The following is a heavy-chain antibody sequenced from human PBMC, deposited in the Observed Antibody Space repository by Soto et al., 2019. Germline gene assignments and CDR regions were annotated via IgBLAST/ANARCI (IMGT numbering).Heavy chain of an antibody. Sequence: SETLSLTCTVSGGSISSSSYYWGWIRQPPGKGLEWIGSIYYSGSTYYNPSLKSRVTISVDTSKNQFSLKLSSVTAADTAVYYCARHEQWLVPCTVFAYWGQGTLVTVSS. CDR3: ARHEQWLVPCTVFAY. J-gene: IGHJ4*02. CDR2: IYYSGST. V-gene: IGHV4-39*01. D-gene: IGHD6-19*01. CDR1: GGSISSSSYY.